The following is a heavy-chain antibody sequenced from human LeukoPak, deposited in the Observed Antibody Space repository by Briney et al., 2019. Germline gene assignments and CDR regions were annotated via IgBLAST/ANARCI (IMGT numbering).Heavy chain of an antibody. CDR3: ARDFYYYDSSGSSRWFDP. D-gene: IGHD3-22*01. Sequence: PGGSLRLSCAASGFTFTSYSMNWVRQAPGRGLEWVSSIRFTGSYIYYADSVKGRFTISRDNAKNSLYLQMNSLRAEDTAVYYCARDFYYYDSSGSSRWFDPWGQGTLVTVSS. CDR1: GFTFTSYS. J-gene: IGHJ5*02. V-gene: IGHV3-21*01. CDR2: IRFTGSYI.